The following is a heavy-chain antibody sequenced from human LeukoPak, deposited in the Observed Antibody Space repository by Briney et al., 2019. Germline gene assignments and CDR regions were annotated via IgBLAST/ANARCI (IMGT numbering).Heavy chain of an antibody. CDR3: AKKSSVVVTAGDAFDI. Sequence: SVKVSCKASGGTFSSYAISWVRQAPGQGLKWMGRIIPIFGIANYAQKFQGRVTITADKSTSTAYMELSSLRSEDTAVYYCAKKSSVVVTAGDAFDIWGQGTMVTVSS. J-gene: IGHJ3*02. V-gene: IGHV1-69*04. D-gene: IGHD2-21*02. CDR2: IIPIFGIA. CDR1: GGTFSSYA.